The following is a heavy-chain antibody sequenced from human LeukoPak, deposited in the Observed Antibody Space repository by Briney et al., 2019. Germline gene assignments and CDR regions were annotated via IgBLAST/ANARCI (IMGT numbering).Heavy chain of an antibody. CDR1: GFTFSSYG. CDR3: AKDSLYSYRSYELGY. D-gene: IGHD5-18*01. CDR2: IWYDGSNK. Sequence: GGSLRLSCAASGFTFSSYGMHWVRQAPGKGLEWVAVIWYDGSNKYYADSVKGRFTISRDNSKNTLYLQMNSLRAEDTAVYYCAKDSLYSYRSYELGYWGQGTLVTVSS. J-gene: IGHJ4*02. V-gene: IGHV3-33*06.